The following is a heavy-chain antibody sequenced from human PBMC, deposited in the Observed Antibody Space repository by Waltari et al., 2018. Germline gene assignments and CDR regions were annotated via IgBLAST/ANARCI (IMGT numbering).Heavy chain of an antibody. CDR3: ARESEDTWIQPTSYYYYYYYMDV. CDR1: GGSISSYY. V-gene: IGHV4-4*07. D-gene: IGHD5-18*01. Sequence: QVQLQESGPGLVKPSETLSLTCTVSGGSISSYYWSWIRQPAGKGLEWIGRIYTSGSTNYNPSLKSRVTMSVDTSKNQFSLKLSSVTAADTAVYYCARESEDTWIQPTSYYYYYYYMDVWGKGTTVTISS. CDR2: IYTSGST. J-gene: IGHJ6*03.